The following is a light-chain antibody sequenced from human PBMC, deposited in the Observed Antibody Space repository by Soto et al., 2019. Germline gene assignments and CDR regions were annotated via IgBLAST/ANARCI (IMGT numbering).Light chain of an antibody. Sequence: DIQMTQSPSSLSASIGDRVTITCRASQGISNSLAWYQQKPGKGPSLLIYDASTLQSGVPSRFSGSGSGTDFTLTISSLQPEDVATYYCQKYKSAPYTFCPGTKVDIK. CDR2: DAS. J-gene: IGKJ3*01. CDR3: QKYKSAPYT. V-gene: IGKV1-27*01. CDR1: QGISNS.